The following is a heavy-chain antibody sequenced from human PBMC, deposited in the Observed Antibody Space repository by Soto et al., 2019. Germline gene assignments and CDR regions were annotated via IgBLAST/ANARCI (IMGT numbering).Heavy chain of an antibody. V-gene: IGHV3-7*04. Sequence: PGGSLRLSCAASGFTFSAYWMTWVRQPPGKGLEWVANIKPDGSEEYYVDSVKGRFTVSRDNAKNSLFLQMNSLRAEDTAVYFCGGANYWGQGILVTVSS. CDR3: GGANY. CDR1: GFTFSAYW. J-gene: IGHJ4*02. CDR2: IKPDGSEE.